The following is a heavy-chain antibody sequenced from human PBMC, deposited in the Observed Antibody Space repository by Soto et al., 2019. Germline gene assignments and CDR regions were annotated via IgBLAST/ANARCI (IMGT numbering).Heavy chain of an antibody. CDR3: ASAAGNDYGDYLSGRDFDY. D-gene: IGHD4-17*01. V-gene: IGHV3-33*01. J-gene: IGHJ4*02. Sequence: QVQLVESGGGVVQPRRSLRLSCAASGFTFSSYGMHWVRQAPGKGLEWVAVTWNDGSNKFYAASVKGRFTISRDNSKNTVFLQMNSLRAEDTAVYYCASAAGNDYGDYLSGRDFDYWGQGTLVTVSS. CDR2: TWNDGSNK. CDR1: GFTFSSYG.